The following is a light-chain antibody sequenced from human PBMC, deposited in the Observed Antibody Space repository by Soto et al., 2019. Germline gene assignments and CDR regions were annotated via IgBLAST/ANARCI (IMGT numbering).Light chain of an antibody. J-gene: IGKJ1*01. CDR2: DAS. Sequence: EIVLTQSPDTLSLSPGETATLSCRASQRVSSYLAWYQQKPGQAPRLLIYDASNRATGIPARFSGSGSGTDFALTVSSLEPEDFAVYYCQQRSSSWTVGQGTKVEIK. CDR1: QRVSSY. CDR3: QQRSSSWT. V-gene: IGKV3-11*01.